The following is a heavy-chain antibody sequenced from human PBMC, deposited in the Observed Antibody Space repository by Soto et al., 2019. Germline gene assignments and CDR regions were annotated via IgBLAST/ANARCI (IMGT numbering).Heavy chain of an antibody. CDR3: ARRPRAIVAAKGTLDY. D-gene: IGHD5-12*01. CDR1: GYTFSTFG. CDR2: ISASTGNT. V-gene: IGHV1-18*04. J-gene: IGHJ4*02. Sequence: QVQLVQSGGEVKKPGASVKVSCKASGYTFSTFGITWVRQAPGQGLEWMGWISASTGNTNYAQKLQGRVTLTTDKSTRTAYMELRSLTSDDTAVYYCARRPRAIVAAKGTLDYWGQGTLVTVSS.